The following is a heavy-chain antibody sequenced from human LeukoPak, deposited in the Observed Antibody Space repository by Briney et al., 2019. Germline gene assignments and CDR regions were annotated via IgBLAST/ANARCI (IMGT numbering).Heavy chain of an antibody. CDR3: ARDRGDGYNRFDY. CDR1: GGTFSSYA. J-gene: IGHJ4*02. V-gene: IGHV1-69*04. D-gene: IGHD5-24*01. CDR2: IIPIFGIA. Sequence: SVKGSCKASGGTFSSYAISWVRQAPGQGLEWMGRIIPIFGIANYAQKFQGRVTITADKSTSTAYMELSSLRSEDTAVYYCARDRGDGYNRFDYRGQGTLVTVSS.